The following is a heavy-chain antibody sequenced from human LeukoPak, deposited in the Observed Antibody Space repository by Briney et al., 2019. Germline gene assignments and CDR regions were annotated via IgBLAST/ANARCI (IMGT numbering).Heavy chain of an antibody. J-gene: IGHJ5*02. V-gene: IGHV3-9*01. CDR1: GFTFDDYA. CDR2: ISWNSETI. Sequence: SGGSLRLSCAASGFTFDDYAMYWVRQAPGKGLEWVSGISWNSETIDYADSVKGRFTISRDNAKNFLYLQMNSLRPEDTALYYCAKEARSDGDYFDPWGQGTLVTVSS. CDR3: AKEARSDGDYFDP. D-gene: IGHD4-17*01.